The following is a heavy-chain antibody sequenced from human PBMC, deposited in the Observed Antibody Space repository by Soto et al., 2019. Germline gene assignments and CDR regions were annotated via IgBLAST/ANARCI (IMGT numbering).Heavy chain of an antibody. J-gene: IGHJ6*01. V-gene: IGHV3-23*01. CDR2: ISGSGGST. CDR3: ARERTRTGRQLLYYGREG. CDR1: GFTFSSYA. D-gene: IGHD1-1*01. Sequence: PGGSLRLSCAASGFTFSSYAMSWVRQAPGKGLEWVSAISGSGGSTYYADSVKGRFTISRTNSKKPLNLQMNSLRAEDTAVYYCARERTRTGRQLLYYGREGWGQGSKVTVSS.